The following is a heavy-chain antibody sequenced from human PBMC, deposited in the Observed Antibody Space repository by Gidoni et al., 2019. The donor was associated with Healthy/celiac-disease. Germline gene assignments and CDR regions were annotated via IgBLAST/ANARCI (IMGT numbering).Heavy chain of an antibody. CDR1: GYTFTSYG. D-gene: IGHD3-16*02. CDR2: ISAYNGNT. CDR3: ARYRALEHLPDPYYYYGMDV. J-gene: IGHJ6*02. V-gene: IGHV1-18*04. Sequence: QVQLVQSGAEVKKPGASVKVSCKASGYTFTSYGISWVRLAPGQGLEWMGWISAYNGNTNYAQKLQGRVTMTTDTSTSTAYMELRSLRSDDTAVYYCARYRALEHLPDPYYYYGMDVWGQGTTVTVSS.